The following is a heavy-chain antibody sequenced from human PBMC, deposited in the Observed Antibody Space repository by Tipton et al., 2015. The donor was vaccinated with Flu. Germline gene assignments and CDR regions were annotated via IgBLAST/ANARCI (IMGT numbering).Heavy chain of an antibody. CDR2: VSHSETT. D-gene: IGHD2-15*01. CDR3: ARVVKRILLWPGYFDY. Sequence: TLSLTCAISDGSIDSGRFYWSWIRQPPGKGLEWLGYVSHSETTYYNPSLQSRLTISEDRSKNQFSLKVSSVTAADTAVYYCARVVKRILLWPGYFDYWGQGTLVSVSS. V-gene: IGHV4-30-2*01. J-gene: IGHJ4*02. CDR1: DGSIDSGRFY.